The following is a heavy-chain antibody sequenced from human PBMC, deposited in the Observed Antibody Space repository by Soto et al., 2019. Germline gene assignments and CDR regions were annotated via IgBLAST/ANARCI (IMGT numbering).Heavy chain of an antibody. D-gene: IGHD3-22*01. J-gene: IGHJ3*01. V-gene: IGHV3-30*03. Sequence: GGSLRLSCAASGLTFSNYGMHWVRQAPGKGLEWVAVISYDANNYYYSDSVKGRFTISRDNAKNSLYLQMNSLRAEDTAVYYCARDQLYYNDISGRPLNAFDVWGQGTMVTVS. CDR1: GLTFSNYG. CDR3: ARDQLYYNDISGRPLNAFDV. CDR2: ISYDANNY.